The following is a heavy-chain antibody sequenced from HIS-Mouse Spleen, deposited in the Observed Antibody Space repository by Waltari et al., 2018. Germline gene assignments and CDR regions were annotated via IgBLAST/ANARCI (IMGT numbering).Heavy chain of an antibody. J-gene: IGHJ2*01. CDR1: GGSISSSSYY. D-gene: IGHD6-13*01. CDR3: AREIPYSSSWYDWYFDL. Sequence: QLQLQESGPGLVKPSETLSLTCTVSGGSISSSSYYWGWIRQPPGKGLEWIGSSNYSGSTYYNPSLKRRVTISVDPSKTQFSRKLSSVTAADTAVYYWAREIPYSSSWYDWYFDLWGRGTLVTVSS. CDR2: SNYSGST. V-gene: IGHV4-39*07.